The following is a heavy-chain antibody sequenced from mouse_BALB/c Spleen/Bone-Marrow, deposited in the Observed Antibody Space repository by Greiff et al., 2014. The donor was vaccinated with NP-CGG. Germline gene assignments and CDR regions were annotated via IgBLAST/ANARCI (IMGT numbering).Heavy chain of an antibody. CDR3: ARNYGYGKSFAY. CDR1: GFNIKDTY. V-gene: IGHV14-3*02. Sequence: VQLQQPGAELVKPGASVKLSRTASGFNIKDTYMHWVKQRPEQGLEWIGRIDPANGNTKYDPKFQGKATITADTSSNTAYLQLSSLTSEGTAVYYCARNYGYGKSFAYWGQGTLVTVSA. CDR2: IDPANGNT. D-gene: IGHD2-2*01. J-gene: IGHJ3*01.